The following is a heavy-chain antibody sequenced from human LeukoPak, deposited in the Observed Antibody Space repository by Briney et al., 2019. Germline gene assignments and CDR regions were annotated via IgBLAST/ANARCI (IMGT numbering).Heavy chain of an antibody. V-gene: IGHV3-23*01. D-gene: IGHD4-17*01. CDR3: AREGSYTDLRGLTFDI. CDR2: FSGSDRTT. J-gene: IGHJ3*02. CDR1: GFTFSTYA. Sequence: GGSLRPSCAASGFTFSTYAMNWVRQAPGKGLEWVSAFSGSDRTTYYADSVVGRFTISRDNSKNTLYLQMDSLRAEDTAVYYCAREGSYTDLRGLTFDIWGQGTTVTVSS.